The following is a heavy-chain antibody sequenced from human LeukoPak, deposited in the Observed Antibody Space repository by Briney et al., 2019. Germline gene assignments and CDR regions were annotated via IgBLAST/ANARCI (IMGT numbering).Heavy chain of an antibody. CDR2: INPSGGST. D-gene: IGHD2-2*01. V-gene: IGHV1-46*01. CDR3: ARDKGYCSSTSCYAFDI. J-gene: IGHJ3*02. CDR1: GYTFTSYY. Sequence: ASVKVSCKASGYTFTSYYMHWVRQAPGQGLEWMGIINPSGGSTSYAQKFQGRVTMTRDTSISTAYMELSRLRSDDTAVYYCARDKGYCSSTSCYAFDIWGQGTMVTVSS.